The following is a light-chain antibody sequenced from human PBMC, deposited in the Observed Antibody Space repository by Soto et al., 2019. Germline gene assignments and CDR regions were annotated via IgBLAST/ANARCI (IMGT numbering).Light chain of an antibody. V-gene: IGKV1-9*01. CDR2: AAS. Sequence: IQLTQSPSSLSASVGDGVAITSRASQGIRSYLAWYQQTPGKAPKVXIYAASTLQSGVPSRVSGSGSGTDFTLTISSLQPEDVSTSYCQQLNRSPITFGQGTGLEIK. CDR3: QQLNRSPIT. J-gene: IGKJ5*01. CDR1: QGIRSY.